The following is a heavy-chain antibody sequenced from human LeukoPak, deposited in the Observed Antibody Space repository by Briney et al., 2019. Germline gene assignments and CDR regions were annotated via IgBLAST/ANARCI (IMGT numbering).Heavy chain of an antibody. V-gene: IGHV4-59*01. CDR1: GGSFSSYY. J-gene: IGHJ2*01. CDR3: ARVRNYYDSSGYYSRYFDL. D-gene: IGHD3-22*01. Sequence: PSETLSLTCAVYGGSFSSYYWSWIRQPPGKGLEWIGYIYYSGSTNYNPSLKSRVTISVDMSKNQFSLKLSSVTAADTAVYYCARVRNYYDSSGYYSRYFDLWGRGTLVTVSS. CDR2: IYYSGST.